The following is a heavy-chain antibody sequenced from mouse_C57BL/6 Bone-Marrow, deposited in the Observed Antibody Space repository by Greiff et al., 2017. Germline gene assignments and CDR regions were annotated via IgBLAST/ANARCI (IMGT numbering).Heavy chain of an antibody. D-gene: IGHD1-1*01. J-gene: IGHJ1*03. V-gene: IGHV1-26*01. CDR2: INPNNGGT. CDR3: ARDPYYYGSRYWYFDV. Sequence: VQLQQSGPELVKPGASVKISCKASGYTFTDYYMNWVKQSHGKSLEWIGDINPNNGGTSYNQKFKGKATLTVDKSSSTAYMELRSLTSEDSAVYYCARDPYYYGSRYWYFDVWGTGTTVTVSS. CDR1: GYTFTDYY.